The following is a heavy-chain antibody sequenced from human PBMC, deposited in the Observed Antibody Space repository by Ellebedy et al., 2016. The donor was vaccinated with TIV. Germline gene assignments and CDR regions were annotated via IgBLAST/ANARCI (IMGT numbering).Heavy chain of an antibody. CDR2: INEDGSKI. CDR3: VRAMHY. CDR1: DFSNFW. J-gene: IGHJ4*02. Sequence: GESLKISXVASDFSNFWMNWVRQAPGKGLEWVANINEDGSKIHYVVSVKGRFTISRDNAKKSLYLQMNSLRGEDTAVYYCVRAMHYWGQGTLVTVSS. V-gene: IGHV3-7*01.